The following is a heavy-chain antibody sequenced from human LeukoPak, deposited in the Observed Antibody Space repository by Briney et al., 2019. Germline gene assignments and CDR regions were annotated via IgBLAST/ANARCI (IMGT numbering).Heavy chain of an antibody. CDR3: ARDDYGDYPFDY. Sequence: PGGSLRLSRAASGFTFSSYSMNWVRQAPGKGLEWVSSISSSSSYIYYADSVKGRFTISRDNAKNSLYLQMNSLRAEDTAVYYCARDDYGDYPFDYWGQGTLVTVSS. V-gene: IGHV3-21*01. D-gene: IGHD4-17*01. CDR1: GFTFSSYS. CDR2: ISSSSSYI. J-gene: IGHJ4*02.